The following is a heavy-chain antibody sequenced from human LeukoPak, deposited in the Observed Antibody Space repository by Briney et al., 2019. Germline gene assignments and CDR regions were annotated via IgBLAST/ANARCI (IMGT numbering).Heavy chain of an antibody. J-gene: IGHJ1*01. Sequence: PGGSLRLSCAASGFTFSSYGMHWVRQAPGKGLEWVAVIWYDGSNKYYADSVKGRFTISRDNSKNTLYLQMNSLRAEDTAVYYCARGLSVLPDSHWGQGTLVTVSS. D-gene: IGHD5-18*01. CDR1: GFTFSSYG. CDR3: ARGLSVLPDSH. V-gene: IGHV3-33*01. CDR2: IWYDGSNK.